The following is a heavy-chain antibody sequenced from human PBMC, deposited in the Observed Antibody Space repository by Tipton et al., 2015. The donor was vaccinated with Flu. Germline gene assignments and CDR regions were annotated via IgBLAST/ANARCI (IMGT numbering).Heavy chain of an antibody. J-gene: IGHJ5*02. D-gene: IGHD4-11*01. CDR2: IYHSGTA. CDR1: GGSISSSRYY. Sequence: TLSLTCTVSGGSISSSRYYWGWIRQPPGKGLEWIGSIYHSGTAYYNPSLKSRVTISVDTSKTQISLKLSSVTAADTAVYYCARYPESNYHWFGPWGQGALVTVSS. CDR3: ARYPESNYHWFGP. V-gene: IGHV4-39*07.